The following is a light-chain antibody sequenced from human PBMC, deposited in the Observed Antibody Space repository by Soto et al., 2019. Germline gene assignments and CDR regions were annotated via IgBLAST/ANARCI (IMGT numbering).Light chain of an antibody. CDR3: QQYGSSPRS. V-gene: IGKV3-20*01. J-gene: IGKJ2*01. Sequence: EIVLTQSPGTLSLSPGERATLSCRASQSVTSSSLAWYQQKPGQAPRLLIYGASSRATGAPDRFSGGGSGTDFTLPSSRLEPEDVGVYYCQQYGSSPRSFGQGTKLEIK. CDR1: QSVTSSS. CDR2: GAS.